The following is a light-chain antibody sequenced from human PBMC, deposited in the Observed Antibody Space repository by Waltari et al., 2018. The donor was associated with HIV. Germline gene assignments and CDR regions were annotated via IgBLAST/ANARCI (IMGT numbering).Light chain of an antibody. CDR1: SSDVGGYNY. Sequence: QSALTQPPSASGSPGQSVTISCTGTSSDVGGYNYVSWYQLHPGKAPKRMIYEVSKRPAGVPDRFSGSKSGNTASLTVSGLQSEDEADYCCASYAGSTNVFGTGTKVTVL. CDR3: ASYAGSTNV. V-gene: IGLV2-8*01. CDR2: EVS. J-gene: IGLJ1*01.